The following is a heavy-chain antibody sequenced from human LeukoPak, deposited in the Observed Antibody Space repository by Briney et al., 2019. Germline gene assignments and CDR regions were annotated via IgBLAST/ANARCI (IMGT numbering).Heavy chain of an antibody. D-gene: IGHD6-13*01. Sequence: GGSLRLSCAASGFTFRSYDMHWVRHAPGKGLQRVAVISYDGSNKYHTDSVKGRFTISRDNSKNTLYLQMNSLRAEDTAVYYCAKDSEIAAAGSYWYFDLWGRGTLVTVSS. J-gene: IGHJ2*01. CDR2: ISYDGSNK. V-gene: IGHV3-30*18. CDR1: GFTFRSYD. CDR3: AKDSEIAAAGSYWYFDL.